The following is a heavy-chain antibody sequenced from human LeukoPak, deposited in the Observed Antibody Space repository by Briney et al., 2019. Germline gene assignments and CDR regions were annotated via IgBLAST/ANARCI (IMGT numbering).Heavy chain of an antibody. CDR3: ARRPGSGWFFDY. CDR2: IHYDGTT. D-gene: IGHD6-19*01. Sequence: SETLSLTCTVSGGSISSSDYYWGWIRQPPGKALEGIGTIHYDGTTYYNPSLKSRVTISVDTSNNQFSLKVTSVTAADTAVFYCARRPGSGWFFDYWGQGTLATVSS. V-gene: IGHV4-39*01. CDR1: GGSISSSDYY. J-gene: IGHJ4*02.